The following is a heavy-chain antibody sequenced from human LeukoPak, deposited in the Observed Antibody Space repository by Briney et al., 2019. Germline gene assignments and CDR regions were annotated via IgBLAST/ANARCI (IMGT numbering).Heavy chain of an antibody. D-gene: IGHD6-13*01. CDR2: ITGSGGIT. CDR1: GFSFSNYA. J-gene: IGHJ4*02. CDR3: AIDGGISTGDGH. V-gene: IGHV3-23*01. Sequence: GGSLRLSCAASGFSFSNYAMSWVRQAPGKGLEWVSGITGSGGITHYADSVKGRFSISRDNSKNTLYLQMNSLRAEDTAVYYCAIDGGISTGDGHWGQGTLVTVSS.